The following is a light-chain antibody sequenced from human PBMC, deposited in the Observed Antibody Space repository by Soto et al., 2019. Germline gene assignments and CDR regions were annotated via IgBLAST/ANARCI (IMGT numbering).Light chain of an antibody. V-gene: IGKV1-27*01. CDR3: QKYNSAPFT. CDR1: QDINDY. CDR2: PAC. J-gene: IGKJ3*01. Sequence: DIQMTQSPSSLSASVGDRVTITCRASQDINDYLVWYQQKPGKVPKLLIYPACTLQSGVSSRFSGGGSGTDFTRPISSLQPEDVATYYCQKYNSAPFTFGPGTKVDI.